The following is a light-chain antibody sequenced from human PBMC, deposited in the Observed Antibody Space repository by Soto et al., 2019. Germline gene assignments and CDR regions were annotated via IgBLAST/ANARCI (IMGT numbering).Light chain of an antibody. CDR2: KAS. CDR3: QQYNSYSYT. J-gene: IGKJ2*01. Sequence: DIQMTQSPSTLSASVGDRVTITCRASQSISSWLAWYQQKPGKAPKLLIYKASSLESGVPSRFSGSGSGTEFTLTIISLQPDEFATYYCQQYNSYSYTFGQGTKLEIK. V-gene: IGKV1-5*03. CDR1: QSISSW.